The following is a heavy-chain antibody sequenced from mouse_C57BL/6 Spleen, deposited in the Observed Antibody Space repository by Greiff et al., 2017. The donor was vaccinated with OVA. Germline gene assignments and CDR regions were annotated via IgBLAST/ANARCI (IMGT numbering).Heavy chain of an antibody. CDR2: IYPSDSET. Sequence: VQLQQPGAELVRPGSSVKLSCKASGYTFTSYWMDWVKQRPGQGLEWIGNIYPSDSETHYNQKFKDKATLTVDKSSSTAYMQLSSLTSEDSAVYYCARSTPPYYFDYWGQGTTLTVSS. CDR1: GYTFTSYW. D-gene: IGHD6-1*01. CDR3: ARSTPPYYFDY. V-gene: IGHV1-61*01. J-gene: IGHJ2*01.